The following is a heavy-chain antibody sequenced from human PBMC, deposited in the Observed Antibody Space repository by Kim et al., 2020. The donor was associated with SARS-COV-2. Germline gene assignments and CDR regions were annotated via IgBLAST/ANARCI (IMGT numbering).Heavy chain of an antibody. V-gene: IGHV1-2*06. CDR1: GYTFTGYY. CDR3: ARAVYSSSWYSRWFDP. J-gene: IGHJ5*02. D-gene: IGHD6-13*01. Sequence: ASVKVSCKASGYTFTGYYMHWVRQAPGQGLEWMGRINPNSGGTNYAQKFQGRVTMTRDTSISTAYMELSRLRSDDTAVYYCARAVYSSSWYSRWFDPWGQGPLVTVPS. CDR2: INPNSGGT.